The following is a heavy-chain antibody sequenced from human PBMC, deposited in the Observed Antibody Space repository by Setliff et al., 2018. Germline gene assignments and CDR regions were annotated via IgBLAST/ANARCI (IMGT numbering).Heavy chain of an antibody. CDR1: GFTFSGSA. D-gene: IGHD3-22*01. Sequence: PGWSLRLSCVASGFTFSGSAMHWVRQASGKGLEWVGRIRSRPDNYATLYAASVKGRFTISRDDSKNTAYLQMNSLKTEDTAVYYCTRQESPHPDSSGYYYDLKFYYYMDVWGKGTTVTVSS. V-gene: IGHV3-73*01. CDR2: IRSRPDNYAT. CDR3: TRQESPHPDSSGYYYDLKFYYYMDV. J-gene: IGHJ6*03.